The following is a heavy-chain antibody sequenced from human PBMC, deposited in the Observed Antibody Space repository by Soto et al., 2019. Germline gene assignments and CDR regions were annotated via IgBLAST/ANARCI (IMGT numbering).Heavy chain of an antibody. CDR3: ATYRIGSAFDI. D-gene: IGHD5-18*01. J-gene: IGHJ3*02. CDR2: IIPIFGTA. CDR1: GGTFSSYA. V-gene: IGHV1-69*06. Sequence: QVQLVQSGAEVKKPGSSVKVSCKASGGTFSSYAISWVRQAPGQGLGWMGGIIPIFGTANYAQKFQGRVTITADKSTSTSYMDLSSLKSEDTAVYYFATYRIGSAFDICGQSTIVTFSS.